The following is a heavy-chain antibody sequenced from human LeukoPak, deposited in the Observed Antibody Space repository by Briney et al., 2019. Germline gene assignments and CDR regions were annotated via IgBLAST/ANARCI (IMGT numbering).Heavy chain of an antibody. V-gene: IGHV3-53*01. J-gene: IGHJ4*02. CDR3: ARGGAYDTHGVLDS. D-gene: IGHD3-9*01. Sequence: PGGSLRLSCADSAFTVNNKYVSWVRQAPGKGLEWVSVIYSDGTTYYADSVQGRFTISTDNSRNTLYLQMTSLRAEDTALYYCARGGAYDTHGVLDSWGQGALVTVSS. CDR2: IYSDGTT. CDR1: AFTVNNKY.